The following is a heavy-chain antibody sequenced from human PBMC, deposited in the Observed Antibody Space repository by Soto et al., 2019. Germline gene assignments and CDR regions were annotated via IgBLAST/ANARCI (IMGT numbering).Heavy chain of an antibody. V-gene: IGHV4-39*02. CDR1: GGSISSGTYY. J-gene: IGHJ4*02. Sequence: GPGPGFSSETLSLTCTVSGGSISSGTYYWGWIRQPPGKGLEWIGSIHYGGSTYYNPSLKSRVTISVDTSKNQFSLNLISVTAADTAVYYCARDSSIARFFIWGQGALVTVSS. CDR2: IHYGGST. CDR3: ARDSSIARFFI.